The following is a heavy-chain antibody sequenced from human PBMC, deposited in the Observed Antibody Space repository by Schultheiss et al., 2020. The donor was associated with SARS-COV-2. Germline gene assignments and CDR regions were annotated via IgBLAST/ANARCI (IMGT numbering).Heavy chain of an antibody. D-gene: IGHD3-3*01. CDR2: IIPIFGTA. CDR1: GGTFSSYA. V-gene: IGHV1-69*13. J-gene: IGHJ2*01. Sequence: VKVSCKASGGTFSSYAISWVRQAPGQGLEWMGGIIPIFGTANYAQKFQGRVTITADESTSTAYMELSSLRAEDTAVYYCAKDRYDFWSGYVSYWYFDLWGRGTLVTVSS. CDR3: AKDRYDFWSGYVSYWYFDL.